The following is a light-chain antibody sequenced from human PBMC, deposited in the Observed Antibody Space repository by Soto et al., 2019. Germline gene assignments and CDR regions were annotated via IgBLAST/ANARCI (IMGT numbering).Light chain of an antibody. CDR1: QSVSSY. CDR2: DVS. CDR3: QQRSTWPPRYT. Sequence: EIFLTQSPATLSLSPGERATLSCRASQSVSSYLAWYQQKPGRAPRLLIYDVSNMATGIPARFSGSGSGTDFTLTISSLEPEDFAVYYCQQRSTWPPRYTFGQGTKLEIK. V-gene: IGKV3-11*01. J-gene: IGKJ2*01.